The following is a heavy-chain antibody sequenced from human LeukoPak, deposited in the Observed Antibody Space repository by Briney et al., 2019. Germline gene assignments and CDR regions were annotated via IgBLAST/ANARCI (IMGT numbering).Heavy chain of an antibody. CDR2: INPNSGDT. Sequence: GASVKVSCKASGYTFTGYYMHWVRQAPGQGLEWMGWINPNSGDTNYAQKFQGRLTMTRDTSISTAYMELSSLRSDDTAVYFCARPKEAATTFRAFDIWGQGTMVTVSS. CDR1: GYTFTGYY. D-gene: IGHD2-15*01. V-gene: IGHV1-2*02. J-gene: IGHJ3*02. CDR3: ARPKEAATTFRAFDI.